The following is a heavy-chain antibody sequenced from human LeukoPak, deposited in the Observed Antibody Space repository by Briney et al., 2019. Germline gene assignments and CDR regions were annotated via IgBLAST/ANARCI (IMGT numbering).Heavy chain of an antibody. V-gene: IGHV4-59*08. Sequence: SETLSLTCTVSGGSISSYYWSWIRQPPGKGLEWIGYIYYSGSTNYNPSLKSRVTISVDTSKNQFSLKLSSVTAADTAVYYCARHGGSGSYFPYLDYWGQGTLVTVSS. CDR1: GGSISSYY. CDR2: IYYSGST. J-gene: IGHJ4*02. CDR3: ARHGGSGSYFPYLDY. D-gene: IGHD3-10*01.